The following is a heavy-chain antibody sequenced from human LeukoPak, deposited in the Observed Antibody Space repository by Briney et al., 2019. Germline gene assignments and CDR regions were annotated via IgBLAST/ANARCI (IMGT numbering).Heavy chain of an antibody. D-gene: IGHD4-11*01. V-gene: IGHV4-38-2*02. CDR3: VRSEIDDYSKY. Sequence: SETLSLTCTVSGYRLSSGYHWGWIRQTPGKGLEWLGSIDYSGSIYDNPSLRGRVTISLDTSKNQVYLKVNSVTAADTAVYYCVRSEIDDYSKYWGQGTLVIVSS. J-gene: IGHJ4*02. CDR1: GYRLSSGYH. CDR2: IDYSGSI.